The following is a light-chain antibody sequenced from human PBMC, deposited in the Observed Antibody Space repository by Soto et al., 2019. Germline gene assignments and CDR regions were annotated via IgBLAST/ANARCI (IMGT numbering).Light chain of an antibody. CDR2: LGS. J-gene: IGKJ1*01. V-gene: IGKV2-28*01. CDR1: QSLLHSNGYNY. Sequence: IVMTQSPLSLPVTPGEPASISCRSSQSLLHSNGYNYLDWYLQKPGQSPQLLIYLGSNRASGVPDRFRGSGAGTDFTMKSSRVEAEDVGVYYCMQAIQPRTFGQGNKVEIK. CDR3: MQAIQPRT.